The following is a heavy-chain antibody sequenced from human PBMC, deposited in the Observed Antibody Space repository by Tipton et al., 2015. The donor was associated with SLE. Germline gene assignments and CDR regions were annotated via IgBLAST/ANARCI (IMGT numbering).Heavy chain of an antibody. CDR2: IYFGGST. V-gene: IGHV4-59*11. CDR3: ARVVTVVATHYYDMDV. CDR1: GGSISPHY. J-gene: IGHJ6*02. D-gene: IGHD2-15*01. Sequence: TLSLTCTVSGGSISPHYWSWIRQSPGKGLDRIGYIYFGGSTTYSHSLKSRVTISIDTSKNQFALELRSVTVADTAIYYCARVVTVVATHYYDMDVWGQGTTVTVSS.